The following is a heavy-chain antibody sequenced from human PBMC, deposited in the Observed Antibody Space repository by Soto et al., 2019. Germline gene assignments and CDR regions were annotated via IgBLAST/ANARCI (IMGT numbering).Heavy chain of an antibody. V-gene: IGHV1-69*06. D-gene: IGHD3-3*01. CDR1: GGTFSSYA. Sequence: SVKVSCKASGGTFSSYAISWVRQAPGQGLEWMGGIIPIFGTANYAQKFQGRVTITADKSTSTAYMELSSLRSEDTAVYYCARSVDITIFGVVTPFDYWGQGTLVTVSS. CDR3: ARSVDITIFGVVTPFDY. CDR2: IIPIFGTA. J-gene: IGHJ4*02.